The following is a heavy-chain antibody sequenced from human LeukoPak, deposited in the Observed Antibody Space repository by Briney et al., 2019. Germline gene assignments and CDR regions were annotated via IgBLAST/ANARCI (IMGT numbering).Heavy chain of an antibody. CDR2: ISGSGAST. CDR3: ARGPRYSFY. D-gene: IGHD6-13*01. Sequence: GGSLRLSRAASGFTFTNYAMSWVRQAPGKGPEWVSAISGSGASTYYADSVKGRFTISRDQANNTLYLQMNTLRDEDTAVYYCARGPRYSFYWGQGTLVSVSS. J-gene: IGHJ4*02. V-gene: IGHV3-23*01. CDR1: GFTFTNYA.